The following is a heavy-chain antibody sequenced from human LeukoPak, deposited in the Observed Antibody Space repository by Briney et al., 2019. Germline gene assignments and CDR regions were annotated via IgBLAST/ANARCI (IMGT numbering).Heavy chain of an antibody. CDR2: INPKSGGT. D-gene: IGHD1-1*01. Sequence: EASVKVSCKASGYTLTDSYIHWVRQAPGERLEWMGRINPKSGGTNYAGNSQGRVTLTRDTSISTAYMEVTTLKSDDTAIYYCVKDLREDSVTMGYWGQGTPVTVSS. CDR3: VKDLREDSVTMGY. CDR1: GYTLTDSY. J-gene: IGHJ4*02. V-gene: IGHV1-2*06.